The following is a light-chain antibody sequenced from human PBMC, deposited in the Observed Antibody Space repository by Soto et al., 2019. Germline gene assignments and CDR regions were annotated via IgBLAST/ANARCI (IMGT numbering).Light chain of an antibody. CDR2: AAS. CDR3: QQYKAFWT. V-gene: IGKV1-39*01. CDR1: QSISSY. Sequence: DIQMTQSPSSLSASVGDRVTITCRASQSISSYLNWYQQKPGKAPKFLIYAASSLQSGVPSRFNGRGSGTDFTLTISSLQPEDFATHYCQQYKAFWTFGQGTKVDIK. J-gene: IGKJ1*01.